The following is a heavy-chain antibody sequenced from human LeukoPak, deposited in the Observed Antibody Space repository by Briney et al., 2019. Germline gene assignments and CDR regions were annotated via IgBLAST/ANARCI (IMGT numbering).Heavy chain of an antibody. CDR2: INPSGGST. D-gene: IGHD3-22*01. Sequence: ASVKVSCKASGYTFTSYYMHWVRQAPGQGLEWMGIINPSGGSTSYAQKFLGRVTMTRDTSTSTVYMELSSLRSEDTAVYYCARDRSPTYYDSSGYYYWGQGTLVTVSS. CDR1: GYTFTSYY. CDR3: ARDRSPTYYDSSGYYY. J-gene: IGHJ4*02. V-gene: IGHV1-46*01.